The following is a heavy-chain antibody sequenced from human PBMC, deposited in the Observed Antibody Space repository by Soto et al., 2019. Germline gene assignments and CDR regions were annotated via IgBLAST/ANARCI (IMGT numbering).Heavy chain of an antibody. D-gene: IGHD7-27*01. J-gene: IGHJ4*02. CDR1: GGSINNYY. CDR3: ARLVWGFWYFDY. Sequence: SETLSLTCTVSGGSINNYYWSWIRQPPGKGLEWIGYIYYSGSTDYNPSLKSRVTISVDTSKNQFPLKLSSVTAADTAVYYCARLVWGFWYFDYWGQGTLVTSPQ. CDR2: IYYSGST. V-gene: IGHV4-59*08.